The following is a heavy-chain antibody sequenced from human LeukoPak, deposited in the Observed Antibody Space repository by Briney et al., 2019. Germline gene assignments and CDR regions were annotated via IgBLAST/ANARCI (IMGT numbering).Heavy chain of an antibody. CDR2: ISYDGSNK. J-gene: IGHJ6*02. Sequence: GGSLRLSCAASGFIFSSYGVHWVRQAPGKGLEWVAVISYDGSNKYYTDSVKGRFTISRDNSNNTLYLQMNSLRGEDTAVYYCAQDRVRGVLYYYGMAVWRQGTTVTVSS. CDR3: AQDRVRGVLYYYGMAV. D-gene: IGHD3-10*01. CDR1: GFIFSSYG. V-gene: IGHV3-30*18.